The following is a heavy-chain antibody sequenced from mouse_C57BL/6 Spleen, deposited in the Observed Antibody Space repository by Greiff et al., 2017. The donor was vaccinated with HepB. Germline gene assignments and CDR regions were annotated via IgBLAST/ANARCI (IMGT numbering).Heavy chain of an antibody. CDR2: IWGDGST. J-gene: IGHJ2*01. Sequence: VKLMESGPGLVAPSQRLSIPCTVSGFSLTSYGVSWVRQPPGKGLEWLGVIWGDGSTNYNSALISRLNLRKDNSKSQVFLKLNSLQTDDTATYYGAKGGGFDYWGQGTTLTVSS. CDR3: AKGGGFDY. V-gene: IGHV2-3*01. CDR1: GFSLTSYG.